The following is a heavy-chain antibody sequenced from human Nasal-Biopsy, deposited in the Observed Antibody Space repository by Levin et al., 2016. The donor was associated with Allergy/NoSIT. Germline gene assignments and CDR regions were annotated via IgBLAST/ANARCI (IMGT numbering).Heavy chain of an antibody. CDR1: GFTFSTYN. CDR2: ISTSGGYI. CDR3: ASESGHYSTYALIDY. J-gene: IGHJ4*02. D-gene: IGHD4-11*01. V-gene: IGHV3-21*01. Sequence: GESLKISCAASGFTFSTYNMNWVRQAPGKGLEWVSTISTSGGYIHYADSVKGRFTISRDSAKNSLYLQMDSLRAEDTAVYYCASESGHYSTYALIDYWGQGTLVTVSS.